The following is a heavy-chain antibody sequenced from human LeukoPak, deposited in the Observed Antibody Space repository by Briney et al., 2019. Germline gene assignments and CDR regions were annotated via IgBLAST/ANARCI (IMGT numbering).Heavy chain of an antibody. CDR1: GGSFSGYY. Sequence: SETLSLTCAVYGGSFSGYYWSWIRQPPGKGLEWIGEINHSGSTNYNPSLKSRVTISVDTSKNQFSLKLSSVTAADTAVYYCARTNPNAVAGSLFDYWGQGTLVTVSS. V-gene: IGHV4-34*01. D-gene: IGHD6-19*01. J-gene: IGHJ4*02. CDR2: INHSGST. CDR3: ARTNPNAVAGSLFDY.